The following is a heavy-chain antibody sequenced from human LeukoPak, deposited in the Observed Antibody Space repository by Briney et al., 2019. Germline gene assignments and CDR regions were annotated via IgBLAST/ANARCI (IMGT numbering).Heavy chain of an antibody. V-gene: IGHV4-4*07. D-gene: IGHD3-22*01. J-gene: IGHJ4*02. CDR3: AREVYYDSSGPLDY. Sequence: KSSETLSLTCTVSGGSISSYYWSWIRQPAGKGLEWIGRIYTSGSTNHNPSLKSRVTMSVDTSKNQFSLKLSSVTAADTAVYYCAREVYYDSSGPLDYWGQGTLVTVSS. CDR1: GGSISSYY. CDR2: IYTSGST.